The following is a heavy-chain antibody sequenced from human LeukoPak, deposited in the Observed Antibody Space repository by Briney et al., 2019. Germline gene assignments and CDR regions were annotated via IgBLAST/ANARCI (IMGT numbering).Heavy chain of an antibody. Sequence: SETLSLTCAVSGYSISSGYYWGWIRQPPGKGLEWIGSIYHSGSTYYNPSLKSRVTISVDTSKNQFSLKLSSVTAADTAVYYCARDPLRYLRVGHYDYWGQGTLVAVSS. CDR2: IYHSGST. J-gene: IGHJ4*02. CDR1: GYSISSGYY. V-gene: IGHV4-38-2*02. CDR3: ARDPLRYLRVGHYDY. D-gene: IGHD3-9*01.